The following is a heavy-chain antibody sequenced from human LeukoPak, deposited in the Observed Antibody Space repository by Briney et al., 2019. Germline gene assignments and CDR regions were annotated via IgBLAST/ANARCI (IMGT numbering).Heavy chain of an antibody. V-gene: IGHV1-18*01. J-gene: IGHJ6*02. D-gene: IGHD3-3*01. Sequence: GASVKVSCKASGYTFTSYGISWVRQAPGQGLEWMGWISAYNGNTNYAQKLQGRVTMTTDTSTSTAYMELRSLRSDDTAVYYCARARMRYDFLTYKPGMDVWGQGTTVTVSS. CDR1: GYTFTSYG. CDR3: ARARMRYDFLTYKPGMDV. CDR2: ISAYNGNT.